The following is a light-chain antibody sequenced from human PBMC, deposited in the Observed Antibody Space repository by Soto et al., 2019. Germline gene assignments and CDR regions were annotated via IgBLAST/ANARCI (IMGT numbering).Light chain of an antibody. V-gene: IGKV3-20*01. J-gene: IGKJ1*01. CDR2: GAS. CDR1: QSVSSSY. CDR3: EQYGSSPWT. Sequence: EIVLTQSPGTLSLSPGERATLSCRASQSVSSSYLAWYQQKPGQAPRLLIYGASSMATGMPDRLSGSGSGSDFTFTISILEPVDFAMYYCEQYGSSPWTFGRGTKVVMK.